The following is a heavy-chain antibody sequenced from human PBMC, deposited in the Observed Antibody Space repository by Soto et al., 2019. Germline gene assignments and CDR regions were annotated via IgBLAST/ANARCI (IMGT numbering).Heavy chain of an antibody. D-gene: IGHD3-10*01. CDR3: AKGGLDYGAGSLNWFDP. CDR1: GFTFSSYA. V-gene: IGHV3-23*01. J-gene: IGHJ5*02. CDR2: ISGSGGST. Sequence: EVQLLESGGGLVQPGGSLRLSCAASGFTFSSYAMSWVRQAPGKGLEWVSAISGSGGSTYYADSVKGRFTISRDNSKNTRYLQMNSLRADDTAVYYCAKGGLDYGAGSLNWFDPWGQGTLVTVSS.